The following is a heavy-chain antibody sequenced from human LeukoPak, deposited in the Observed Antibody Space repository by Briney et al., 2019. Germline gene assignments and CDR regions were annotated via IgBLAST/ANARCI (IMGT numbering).Heavy chain of an antibody. V-gene: IGHV1-3*01. J-gene: IGHJ6*02. Sequence: ASVKLSCKASGYTFTSHALHWVRQAPGEGLEWMAWINGATGNTEYSQKFQASVTITRDTSASTAYMELSSLRSEDTAVYYCARSIIIVPNTSYYYYYMDVWGQGTTVTVSS. CDR3: ARSIIIVPNTSYYYYYMDV. CDR2: INGATGNT. CDR1: GYTFTSHA. D-gene: IGHD2/OR15-2a*01.